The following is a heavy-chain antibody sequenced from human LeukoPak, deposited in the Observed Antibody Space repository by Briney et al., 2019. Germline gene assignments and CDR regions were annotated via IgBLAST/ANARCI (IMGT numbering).Heavy chain of an antibody. CDR2: INPSGGST. Sequence: ASVKVSCKASGYTFPSYYMHWVRQAPGQGLEWMGIINPSGGSTSYAQKFQGRVTMTRDTSTSAVYMELSSLRPEDTAVYYCARGYYDSSTYWRVYYFDYWGQGTLVTVSS. CDR3: ARGYYDSSTYWRVYYFDY. V-gene: IGHV1-46*01. J-gene: IGHJ4*02. CDR1: GYTFPSYY. D-gene: IGHD3-22*01.